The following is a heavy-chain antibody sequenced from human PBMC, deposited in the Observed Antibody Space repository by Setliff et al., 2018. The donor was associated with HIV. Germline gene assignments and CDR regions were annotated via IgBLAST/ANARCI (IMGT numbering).Heavy chain of an antibody. D-gene: IGHD5-12*01. V-gene: IGHV3-30*14. CDR1: VFTFSTYA. Sequence: GGSLRLSCAASVFTFSTYAMHWVRQAPGKGLEWVAVISYDGSTYYADSVKGRFTISRDNSKNTLYLQMNSLRAEDTAVYYCARERWLRSHYYYYMDVWGKGTTVTVSS. CDR2: ISYDGST. J-gene: IGHJ6*03. CDR3: ARERWLRSHYYYYMDV.